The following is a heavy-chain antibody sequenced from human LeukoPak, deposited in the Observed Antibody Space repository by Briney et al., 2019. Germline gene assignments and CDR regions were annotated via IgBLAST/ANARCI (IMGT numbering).Heavy chain of an antibody. D-gene: IGHD3-9*01. Sequence: GASVKVSCKASGYTFTKYAMRWVRQAPGQRLEWMGWINAGNGNTKYSQKFQGRVTITRDTSASTAYMEQRSLRSEDTAVYYCARGILTTPHWGQGTLVTVSS. CDR3: ARGILTTPH. V-gene: IGHV1-3*01. J-gene: IGHJ4*02. CDR1: GYTFTKYA. CDR2: INAGNGNT.